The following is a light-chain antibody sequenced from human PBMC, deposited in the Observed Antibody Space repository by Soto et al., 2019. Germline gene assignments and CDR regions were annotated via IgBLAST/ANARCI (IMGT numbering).Light chain of an antibody. CDR1: SSDVGGYDF. CDR2: DVN. J-gene: IGLJ1*01. CDR3: SSYTSSHTRV. Sequence: QSALTQPASVSGSPGQSITISCTGTSSDVGGYDFVSWYQHHPGKAPKLIIYDVNIRPSGLSNRFSSSKSGNTASLTISGLQTEDEADYYCSSYTSSHTRVFGTGTKLTVL. V-gene: IGLV2-14*01.